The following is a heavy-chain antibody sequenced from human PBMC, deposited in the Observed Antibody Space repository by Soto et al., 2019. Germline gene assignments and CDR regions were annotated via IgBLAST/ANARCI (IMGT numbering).Heavy chain of an antibody. CDR1: GFTFSTYW. V-gene: IGHV3-7*01. Sequence: EVQLVESGGGLVQPGGSLRLSCAVSGFTFSTYWMTWVRQAPGKGLEWVDNIKQDGSEKHYVDSVKGRFTISRDNAKNSLYLQMNSLRAEDTAVYFCARGGSESDYWGQGTLVTVSS. CDR2: IKQDGSEK. D-gene: IGHD3-10*01. CDR3: ARGGSESDY. J-gene: IGHJ4*02.